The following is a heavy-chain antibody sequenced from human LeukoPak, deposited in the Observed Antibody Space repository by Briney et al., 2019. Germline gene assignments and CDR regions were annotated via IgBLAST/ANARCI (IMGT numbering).Heavy chain of an antibody. D-gene: IGHD3-22*01. CDR2: MNPNSGNS. V-gene: IGHV1-8*03. J-gene: IGHJ4*02. CDR3: ARLHTYYYDSSGFLEGYFDY. Sequence: GASVKVSCKTSGYTFTRNDINWVRQATGQGLEWMGWMNPNSGNSGYAQKFQGRVTITRDNSISTAYMELNSLTSEDTAVYYCARLHTYYYDSSGFLEGYFDYWGQGTLVTVSS. CDR1: GYTFTRND.